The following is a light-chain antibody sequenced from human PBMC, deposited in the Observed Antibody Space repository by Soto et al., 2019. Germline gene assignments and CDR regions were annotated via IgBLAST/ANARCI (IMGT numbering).Light chain of an antibody. Sequence: DIHMTHSPSSLSASLGYIVTITCRASQSISSYLNWYQQKPGKAPKLLIYAASSLQSGVPSRFSGSGSGTDFTLTISSLQPEDFATYYCQQSYSTPLTFGGGTKVDIK. CDR2: AAS. CDR1: QSISSY. J-gene: IGKJ4*01. CDR3: QQSYSTPLT. V-gene: IGKV1-39*01.